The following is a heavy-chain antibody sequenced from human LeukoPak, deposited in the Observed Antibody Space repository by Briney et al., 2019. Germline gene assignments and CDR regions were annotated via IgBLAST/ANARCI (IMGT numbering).Heavy chain of an antibody. V-gene: IGHV3-7*01. D-gene: IGHD3-22*01. CDR1: GFTFSSYW. J-gene: IGHJ6*03. Sequence: QSGGSLRLSCAASGFTFSSYWMSWVRQAPGKGLEWVANIKQDGSEKYYVDSVKGRFTISRDNAKNSLYLQMNSLRAEDTAVYYCARAGYYYDSSGYYYRLHSYYYYYYMDVWGKGTTVTISS. CDR3: ARAGYYYDSSGYYYRLHSYYYYYYMDV. CDR2: IKQDGSEK.